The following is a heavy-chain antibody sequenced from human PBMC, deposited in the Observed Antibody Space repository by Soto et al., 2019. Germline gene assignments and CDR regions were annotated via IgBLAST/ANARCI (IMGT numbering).Heavy chain of an antibody. J-gene: IGHJ4*02. D-gene: IGHD1-20*01. CDR3: AKVSTRHSWNDGLDS. CDR2: INWDGSNT. V-gene: IGHV3-43*01. Sequence: GGSLRLSCAASGFNFDDYSMHWVRQAPGKGLEWVSLINWDGSNTYYADSVKGRFTISRDNSRNSVYLEMNSLRTEDTALYLCAKVSTRHSWNDGLDSWGKGTLVTVS. CDR1: GFNFDDYS.